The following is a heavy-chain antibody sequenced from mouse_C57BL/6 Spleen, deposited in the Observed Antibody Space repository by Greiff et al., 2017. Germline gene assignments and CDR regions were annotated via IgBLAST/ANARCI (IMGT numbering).Heavy chain of an antibody. D-gene: IGHD2-4*01. Sequence: EVKLVESGGGLVKPGGSLKLSCAASGFTFSDYGMHWVRQAPEKGLEWVAYISRGSSTIYYADTVKGRFTISRDNAKNTLFLQMTSLRSEDTAMYYCARNYDYDYAMDYWGQGTSVTVSS. CDR3: ARNYDYDYAMDY. V-gene: IGHV5-17*01. CDR2: ISRGSSTI. J-gene: IGHJ4*01. CDR1: GFTFSDYG.